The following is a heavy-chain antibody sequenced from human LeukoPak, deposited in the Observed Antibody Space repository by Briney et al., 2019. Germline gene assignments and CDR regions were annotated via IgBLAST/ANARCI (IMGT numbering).Heavy chain of an antibody. D-gene: IGHD6-19*01. Sequence: PGGSLRLSCAASGFTFSSYPVSWVRQAPGKGLEWVSAISGSGGNTYYADSVKGRFTISRDNSKNTLYLQMNSLRAEDTAVYYCAKERVVAVVGTVAFDYWGQGTLVTVSP. J-gene: IGHJ4*02. CDR2: ISGSGGNT. CDR1: GFTFSSYP. V-gene: IGHV3-23*01. CDR3: AKERVVAVVGTVAFDY.